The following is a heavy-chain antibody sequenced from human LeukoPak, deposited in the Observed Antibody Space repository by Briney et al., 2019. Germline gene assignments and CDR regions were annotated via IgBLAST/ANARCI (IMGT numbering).Heavy chain of an antibody. CDR2: ISYDGSNK. J-gene: IGHJ1*01. D-gene: IGHD3-22*01. CDR3: ATYSSGNGREFQH. CDR1: GFTFSSYV. V-gene: IGHV3-30-3*01. Sequence: PGGSLRLSCAASGFTFSSYVMHWVRQAPGRGLEWVALISYDGSNKYYADSVKGRFTISRDNAKNSVYLQMNSLRAEDTAVYYCATYSSGNGREFQHWGQGTLVTVSS.